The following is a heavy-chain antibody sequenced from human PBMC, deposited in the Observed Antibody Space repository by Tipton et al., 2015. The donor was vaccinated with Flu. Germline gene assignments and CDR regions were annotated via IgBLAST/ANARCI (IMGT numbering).Heavy chain of an antibody. Sequence: SLRLSCVASGFTFRSHAMNWVRQAPGKGLQWVSAISGSGGSTDHADSVKGRFTISRDNSKNTLYLQMSSLRAEDTAVYYCAKDQRPYEFGDYYDAFDMWGQGTLVTVSS. CDR1: GFTFRSHA. J-gene: IGHJ3*02. CDR2: ISGSGGST. V-gene: IGHV3-23*01. CDR3: AKDQRPYEFGDYYDAFDM. D-gene: IGHD2-21*01.